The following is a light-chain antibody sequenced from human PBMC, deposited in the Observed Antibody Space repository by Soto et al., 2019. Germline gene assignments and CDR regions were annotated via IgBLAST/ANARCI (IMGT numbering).Light chain of an antibody. CDR1: QSISSW. CDR2: KAS. Sequence: DMQMAQAPSTLASSVVRLVPLTFLASQSISSWLAWYQQKPGKAPKLLIYKASSLESGVPSRFSGSGSGTEFTLTISSLQPDDFATYYCQQYNSYLWTFGQGTKVDIK. CDR3: QQYNSYLWT. J-gene: IGKJ1*01. V-gene: IGKV1-5*03.